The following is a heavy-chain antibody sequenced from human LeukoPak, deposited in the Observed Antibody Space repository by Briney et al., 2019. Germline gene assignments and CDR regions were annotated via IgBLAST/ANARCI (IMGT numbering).Heavy chain of an antibody. J-gene: IGHJ6*03. Sequence: SETLSLTCTVSGGSISSYYWSWIRQPAGKGLEWIGRIYTSGSTNYNPSLKSRVTMSVDTSKNQFSLKLSSVTAADTAVYYCARDHSGYDVWDYYYMDVWGKGTTVTVSS. D-gene: IGHD5-12*01. V-gene: IGHV4-4*07. CDR3: ARDHSGYDVWDYYYMDV. CDR1: GGSISSYY. CDR2: IYTSGST.